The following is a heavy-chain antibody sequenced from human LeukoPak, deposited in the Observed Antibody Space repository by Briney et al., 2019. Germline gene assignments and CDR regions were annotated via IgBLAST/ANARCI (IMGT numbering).Heavy chain of an antibody. Sequence: ASVKVSCKASGGTFSSYAISWVRQAPGQGLEWMGGIIPIFGTANYAQKFQGRVTITADESTSTAYMELSSLRSEDTAVYYCAATYYGSGSPIDYWGQGTLVTVSS. D-gene: IGHD3-10*01. J-gene: IGHJ4*02. CDR2: IIPIFGTA. CDR3: AATYYGSGSPIDY. V-gene: IGHV1-69*13. CDR1: GGTFSSYA.